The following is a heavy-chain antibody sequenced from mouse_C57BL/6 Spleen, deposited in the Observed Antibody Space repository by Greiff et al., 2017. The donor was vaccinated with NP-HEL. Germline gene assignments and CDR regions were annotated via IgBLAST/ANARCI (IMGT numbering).Heavy chain of an antibody. CDR1: GFSFNTYA. CDR2: IRSKSNNYAT. J-gene: IGHJ2*01. V-gene: IGHV10-1*01. CDR3: VRSYYFDY. Sequence: DAGGGLVQPKGSLKLSCAASGFSFNTYAMNWVRQAPGKGLEWVARIRSKSNNYATYYADSVKDRFTISRDDSESMLYLQKNNLKTEDTAMYYCVRSYYFDYWGQGTTLTVSS.